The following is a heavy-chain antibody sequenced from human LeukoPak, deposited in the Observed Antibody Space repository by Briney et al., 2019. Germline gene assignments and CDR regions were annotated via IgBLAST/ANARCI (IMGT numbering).Heavy chain of an antibody. CDR2: ISGSGGST. J-gene: IGHJ4*02. V-gene: IGHV3-23*01. Sequence: GGSLRLSCAASGFTFSSYAMSWVRQAPGKGLEWVSAISGSGGSTYYADSVKGRFTISRDNSKNTLYLQMNSLRAEDTAVYYCAKRGRTYYYDSSGYYSPTYYFDYWGQGTLVTVSS. CDR3: AKRGRTYYYDSSGYYSPTYYFDY. CDR1: GFTFSSYA. D-gene: IGHD3-22*01.